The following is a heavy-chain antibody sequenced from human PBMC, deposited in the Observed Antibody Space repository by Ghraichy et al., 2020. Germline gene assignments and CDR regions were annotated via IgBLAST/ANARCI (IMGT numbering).Heavy chain of an antibody. CDR3: AKWLVVVPAAIYKYYYYYGMDV. Sequence: GGSLRLSCAASGFTFSSYAMSWVRQAPGKGLEWVSAISGSGGSTYYADSVKGRFTISRDNSKNTLYLQMNSLRAEDTAVYYCAKWLVVVPAAIYKYYYYYGMDVWGQGTTVTVSS. D-gene: IGHD2-2*01. V-gene: IGHV3-23*01. J-gene: IGHJ6*02. CDR2: ISGSGGST. CDR1: GFTFSSYA.